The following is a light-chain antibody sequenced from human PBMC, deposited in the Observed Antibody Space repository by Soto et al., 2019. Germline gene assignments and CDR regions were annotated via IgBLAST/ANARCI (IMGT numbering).Light chain of an antibody. CDR1: QSVSSRY. V-gene: IGKV3-20*01. J-gene: IGKJ2*01. CDR2: GAS. CDR3: QQFGSSPPAFT. Sequence: ESMLTQSPGTLSLSPGERATLSCRASQSVSSRYLNWYQHKPGQAPRLLIYGASIRATGIPDRFSGSGSGTDFTLTISRREPEDFAVYYCQQFGSSPPAFTFGQGTKLEI.